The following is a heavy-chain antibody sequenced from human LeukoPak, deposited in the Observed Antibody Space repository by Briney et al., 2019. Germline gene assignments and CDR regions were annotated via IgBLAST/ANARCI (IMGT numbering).Heavy chain of an antibody. CDR1: GFTFSSYS. CDR2: ISSSSSYI. CDR3: ARMNYVSSGWGAPFDY. Sequence: GGSLRLSCAASGFTFSSYSMNWVRQAPGKGLEWVPSISSSSSYIYYADSVKGRFTISRDNAKNSLYLQMNSLRAEDTAVYYCARMNYVSSGWGAPFDYWGQGTLVTVSS. J-gene: IGHJ4*02. D-gene: IGHD1-7*01. V-gene: IGHV3-21*01.